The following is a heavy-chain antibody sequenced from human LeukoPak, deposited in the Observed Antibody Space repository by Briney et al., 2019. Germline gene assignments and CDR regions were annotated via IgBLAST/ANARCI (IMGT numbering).Heavy chain of an antibody. CDR2: ISNYFGVT. D-gene: IGHD4-11*01. CDR3: ARDSDYSGNGSGDWLDP. Sequence: ASVKVSCKASGFRFSSFGVSWVRQAPGQGLEWMGWISNYFGVTHYAEKFEDRVTMTIDTSTTTVYMELRGLRYDDTAIYYCARDSDYSGNGSGDWLDPWGQGTVVTVSS. J-gene: IGHJ5*02. CDR1: GFRFSSFG. V-gene: IGHV1-18*04.